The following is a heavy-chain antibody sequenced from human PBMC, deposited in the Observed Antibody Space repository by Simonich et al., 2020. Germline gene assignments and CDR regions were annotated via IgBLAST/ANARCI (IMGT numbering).Heavy chain of an antibody. J-gene: IGHJ6*03. CDR2: IKQDGSEK. CDR3: ARDGLGTAYYYYMDV. CDR1: GFTFSSYW. Sequence: EVQLVESGGGLVQPGGSLRLSCAASGFTFSSYWMSWVRQAPGKGLEGGANIKQDGSEKYYVDSVKGRFTISRDNAKNSLYLQMNSLRAEDTAVYYCARDGLGTAYYYYMDVWGKGTTFTVSS. V-gene: IGHV3-7*01. D-gene: IGHD7-27*01.